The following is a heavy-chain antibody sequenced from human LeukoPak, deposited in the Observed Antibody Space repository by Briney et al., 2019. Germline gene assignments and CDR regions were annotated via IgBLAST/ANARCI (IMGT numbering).Heavy chain of an antibody. D-gene: IGHD1-1*01. CDR2: ISYDGSKK. V-gene: IGHV3-30*03. J-gene: IGHJ4*03. Sequence: EAGGSLRLSCAASGFTFSSYHMHWVRQAPGKGLEWVATISYDGSKKYYAESLQGRVTISRDNSQNTLFLQMETLRPEDTAVYYCARDGYKGLYYFDHWGQGTMVTVSS. CDR3: ARDGYKGLYYFDH. CDR1: GFTFSSYH.